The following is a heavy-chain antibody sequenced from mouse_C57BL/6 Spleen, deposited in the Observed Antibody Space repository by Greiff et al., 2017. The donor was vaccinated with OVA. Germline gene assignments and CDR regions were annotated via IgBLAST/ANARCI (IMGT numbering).Heavy chain of an antibody. V-gene: IGHV4-1*01. CDR3: ARPGYYGSSYHYWYFDV. J-gene: IGHJ1*03. Sequence: ATGGVAFSRYWMSWVRRAPGKGLEWIGEINPDSSTINYAPSLKDKFIISRDNAKNTLYLQMSKVRSEDTALYYCARPGYYGSSYHYWYFDVWGTGTTVTVSS. D-gene: IGHD1-1*01. CDR1: GVAFSRYW. CDR2: INPDSSTI.